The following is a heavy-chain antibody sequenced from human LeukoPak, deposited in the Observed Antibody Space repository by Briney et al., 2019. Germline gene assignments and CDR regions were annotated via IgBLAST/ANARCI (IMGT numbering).Heavy chain of an antibody. Sequence: SETLSLTCTVSGGSIRSYYWSWIRQPPGKGLEWIGYIYYSGSTNYNPSLKSRVTISVDTSKNQFSLKLSSVTAADTAVYYCARILWFGEFRFDYWGQGTLVTVSS. D-gene: IGHD3-10*01. CDR3: ARILWFGEFRFDY. J-gene: IGHJ4*02. V-gene: IGHV4-59*01. CDR2: IYYSGST. CDR1: GGSIRSYY.